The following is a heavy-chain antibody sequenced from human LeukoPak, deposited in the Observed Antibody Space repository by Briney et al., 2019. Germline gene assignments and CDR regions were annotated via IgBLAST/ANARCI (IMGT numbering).Heavy chain of an antibody. V-gene: IGHV4-59*08. CDR2: IYYSGST. D-gene: IGHD4-17*01. Sequence: PSETLSLTCTLSGRSISSYYWSWIRQPPGKGLEWIGYIYYSGSTNYNPSLRSRVTISVDTSKNQFSLKLSSVTAADTAVYYCARGGNYGDYDGYFDYWGQGTLVTVSS. CDR3: ARGGNYGDYDGYFDY. CDR1: GRSISSYY. J-gene: IGHJ4*02.